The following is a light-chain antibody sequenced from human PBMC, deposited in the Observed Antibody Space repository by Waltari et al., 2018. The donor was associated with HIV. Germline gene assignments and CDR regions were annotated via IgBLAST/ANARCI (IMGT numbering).Light chain of an antibody. J-gene: IGLJ3*02. CDR1: PANLATEA. CDR2: RNY. Sequence: QSVLTQPPSVSGTPGQTVTLSCSGSPANLATEALYWYQQLPGTAPKLIIERNYKRPAGVSDRFSFSKSGASASLVIIGRRSEDEAHYYCVSYDSRLDERLFGGGTKLTVL. V-gene: IGLV1-47*01. CDR3: VSYDSRLDERL.